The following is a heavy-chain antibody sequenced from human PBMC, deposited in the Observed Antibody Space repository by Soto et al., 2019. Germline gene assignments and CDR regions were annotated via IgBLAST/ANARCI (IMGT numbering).Heavy chain of an antibody. V-gene: IGHV3-23*01. CDR1: GFTFSIYA. J-gene: IGHJ6*03. D-gene: IGHD4-17*01. Sequence: TGGSLRLSCAASGFTFSIYAMSWFRQAPGKGLEWVSAISGSGGSTYYADSGKGRFTISRDNSKNTLYLQMNSLRAEDTAVYYCAKGGGYGDYPTGFFYYYYYMDVWGKGTTVTVSS. CDR3: AKGGGYGDYPTGFFYYYYYMDV. CDR2: ISGSGGST.